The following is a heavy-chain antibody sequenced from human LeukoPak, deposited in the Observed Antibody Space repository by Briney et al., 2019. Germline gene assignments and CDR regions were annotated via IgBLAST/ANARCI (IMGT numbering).Heavy chain of an antibody. CDR2: IIPIFGTA. CDR3: ARKYYYDSSGYYYEATAGGAFDI. CDR1: GGTFSSYA. J-gene: IGHJ3*02. V-gene: IGHV1-69*05. Sequence: SVRVSCKASGGTFSSYAISWVRQAPGQGLEWMGRIIPIFGTANYAQKFQGRVTITTDESTSTAYMELSSLRSEDTAVYYCARKYYYDSSGYYYEATAGGAFDIWGQGTMVTVSS. D-gene: IGHD3-22*01.